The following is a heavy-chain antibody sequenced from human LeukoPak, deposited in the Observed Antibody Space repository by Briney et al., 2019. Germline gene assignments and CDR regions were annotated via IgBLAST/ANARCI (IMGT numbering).Heavy chain of an antibody. D-gene: IGHD3-16*01. CDR1: GFTFSSYS. CDR2: ISSSSYI. Sequence: GGALRLSCAASGFTFSSYSMNWGRQAPGEGLEWVSSISSSSYIYYADSVKGRFTISRDNAKNSLYLQMNSLRAEDTAVYYCARVGGLAFDIWGQGTMVTVSS. J-gene: IGHJ3*02. V-gene: IGHV3-21*01. CDR3: ARVGGLAFDI.